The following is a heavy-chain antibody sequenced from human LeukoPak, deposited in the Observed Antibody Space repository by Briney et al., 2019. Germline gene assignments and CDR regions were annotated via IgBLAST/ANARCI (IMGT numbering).Heavy chain of an antibody. CDR3: ARGLYQDFDY. D-gene: IGHD2-2*01. CDR1: GASISSYY. V-gene: IGHV4-4*07. Sequence: PSETLSLTCTVSGASISSYYWSWLRQPAGKGLEWIGRIYTSGSTNYNPSLKSRVTMSVDTSKNQFSLNLSSVTAADTAAYYCARGLYQDFDYWGQGTLVTVSS. J-gene: IGHJ4*02. CDR2: IYTSGST.